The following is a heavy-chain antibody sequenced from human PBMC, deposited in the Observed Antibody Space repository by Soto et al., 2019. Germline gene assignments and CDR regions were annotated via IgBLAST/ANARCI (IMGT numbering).Heavy chain of an antibody. CDR3: ARGKGMEENYYYYGLDI. J-gene: IGHJ6*02. CDR2: INGGTGQT. Sequence: ASVKVSCKASGYSFSTYAMHWVRQAPGQSLEWMGWINGGTGQTKFSQRLQDRITITRDTSASTAYMELSSLRSEDTAVYYCARGKGMEENYYYYGLDIWGQGTTVTV. CDR1: GYSFSTYA. D-gene: IGHD1-1*01. V-gene: IGHV1-3*01.